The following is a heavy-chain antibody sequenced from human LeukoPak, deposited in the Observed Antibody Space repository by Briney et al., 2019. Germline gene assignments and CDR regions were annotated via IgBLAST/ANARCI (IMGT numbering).Heavy chain of an antibody. CDR1: GFTFSGYN. V-gene: IGHV3-21*01. Sequence: GGSLRLSCAASGFTFSGYNMNWVRQAPGKGLEWVSSISSSGYIYYADSVKGRFTISRDNAKNSLYLQMNSLRAEDTAVYYCARDQSSYDDILTGYLIYYGMDVWGQGTPVTVSS. J-gene: IGHJ6*02. CDR3: ARDQSSYDDILTGYLIYYGMDV. CDR2: ISSSGYI. D-gene: IGHD3-9*01.